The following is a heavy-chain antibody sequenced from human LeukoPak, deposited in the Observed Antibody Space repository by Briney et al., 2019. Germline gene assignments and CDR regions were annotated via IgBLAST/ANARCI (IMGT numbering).Heavy chain of an antibody. CDR1: SGSFSGYY. D-gene: IGHD3-10*01. J-gene: IGHJ3*02. V-gene: IGHV4-34*01. CDR3: ARVRGSGSLDAFDI. Sequence: SETLSLTCAVYSGSFSGYYWSWIRQPPGKGLEWIGEINHSGTTNYNPSLKSRVTISVDTSKNQFSLKLNSVTAADTAVYYCARVRGSGSLDAFDIWGQGTMVTVSS. CDR2: INHSGTT.